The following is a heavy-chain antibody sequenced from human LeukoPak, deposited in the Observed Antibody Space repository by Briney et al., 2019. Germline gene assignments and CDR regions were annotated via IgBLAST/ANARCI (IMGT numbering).Heavy chain of an antibody. CDR3: ARVGRAAAGTEYYYYMDV. Sequence: GGSLRLSCAASGFTFSSYSMNWVRQAPGKGLEWVSSISSSSSYIYYADSVKGRFTISRDNAKNSLYLQMNSLRAEDTAVYYCARVGRAAAGTEYYYYMDVWGKGTSVTVSS. CDR1: GFTFSSYS. J-gene: IGHJ6*03. D-gene: IGHD6-13*01. CDR2: ISSSSSYI. V-gene: IGHV3-21*01.